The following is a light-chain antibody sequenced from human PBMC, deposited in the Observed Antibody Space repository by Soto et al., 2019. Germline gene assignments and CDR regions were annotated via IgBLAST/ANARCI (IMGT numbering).Light chain of an antibody. CDR3: QRYNSDPWT. Sequence: DIAMTQSPSTLSASVGDRVTITCRASQTIRRWLAWYQQRPGKAPKVLIYDASIWESGVPARFSGSGSETEFTLTISSLQPEDSATYYCQRYNSDPWTFGQGTKVEIK. J-gene: IGKJ1*01. V-gene: IGKV1-5*01. CDR1: QTIRRW. CDR2: DAS.